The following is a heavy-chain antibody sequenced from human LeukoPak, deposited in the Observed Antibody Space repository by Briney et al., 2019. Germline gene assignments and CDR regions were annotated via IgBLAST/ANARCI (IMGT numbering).Heavy chain of an antibody. Sequence: GGSLRLSFAASVFTFSSYASSLVRQAPGKVLELVSAISGSGGSTYDADAEKGRFTISRDNSKNTLYLQMNSLRAEDTAVYYCAILSDSSSWYLDGFDYWGQGTMVTVSS. D-gene: IGHD6-13*01. J-gene: IGHJ4*02. CDR3: AILSDSSSWYLDGFDY. CDR1: VFTFSSYA. V-gene: IGHV3-23*01. CDR2: ISGSGGST.